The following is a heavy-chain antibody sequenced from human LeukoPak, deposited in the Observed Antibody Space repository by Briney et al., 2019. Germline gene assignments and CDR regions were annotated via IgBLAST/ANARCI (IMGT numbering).Heavy chain of an antibody. CDR1: GYTFTAYY. CDR3: AGDLSAVAGPGHY. D-gene: IGHD6-19*01. J-gene: IGHJ4*02. V-gene: IGHV1-2*02. Sequence: ASVKVSCKASGYTFTAYYMHWVRQAPGQGVEGMGWIKPNSGVTNYAQKFQGRVTMTRESAIRRAYMEGSRLRYDDGDGYDGAGDLSAVAGPGHYWGQGTLVTVSS. CDR2: IKPNSGVT.